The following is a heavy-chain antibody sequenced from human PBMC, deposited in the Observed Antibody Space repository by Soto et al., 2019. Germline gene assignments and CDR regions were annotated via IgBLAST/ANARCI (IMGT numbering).Heavy chain of an antibody. J-gene: IGHJ3*02. Sequence: PSETLSLTCTVSGGSVSSGSYYWPWIRHPPGKGLEWIGYIYYSGSTNYNPSLKSRVTISVDTSKNQFSLKLSSVTAADTAVYYCARDSCSGGSCYSPLVAFDIWGQVTMVIVSS. CDR2: IYYSGST. CDR1: GGSVSSGSYY. D-gene: IGHD2-15*01. CDR3: ARDSCSGGSCYSPLVAFDI. V-gene: IGHV4-61*01.